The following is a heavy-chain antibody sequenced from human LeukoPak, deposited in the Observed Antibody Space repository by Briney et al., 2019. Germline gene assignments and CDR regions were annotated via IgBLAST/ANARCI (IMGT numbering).Heavy chain of an antibody. CDR1: GGSISSHY. V-gene: IGHV4-39*07. J-gene: IGHJ4*02. D-gene: IGHD1-26*01. CDR2: MYYRGST. Sequence: SETLSLTCTVSGGSISSHYWGWIRQPPGKGLEWIGSMYYRGSTYHNPSLKSRVTISVDTSKNQFSLKLSSVTAADTAVYYCATTTIRLGYWGQGTLVTVSS. CDR3: ATTTIRLGY.